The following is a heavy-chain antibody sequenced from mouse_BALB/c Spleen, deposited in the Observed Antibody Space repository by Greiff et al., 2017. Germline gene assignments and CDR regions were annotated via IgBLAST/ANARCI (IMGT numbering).Heavy chain of an antibody. CDR3: ARDRGYGENYFDY. CDR2: IWAGGST. Sequence: QVQLKESGPGLVAPSQSLSITCTVSGFSLTSYGVHWVRQPPGKGLEWLGVIWAGGSTNYNSALMSRLSISKDNSKIQVFLKMNSLQTDDTAMYYCARDRGYGENYFDYWGQGTTLTVSS. V-gene: IGHV2-9*02. CDR1: GFSLTSYG. D-gene: IGHD2-14*01. J-gene: IGHJ2*01.